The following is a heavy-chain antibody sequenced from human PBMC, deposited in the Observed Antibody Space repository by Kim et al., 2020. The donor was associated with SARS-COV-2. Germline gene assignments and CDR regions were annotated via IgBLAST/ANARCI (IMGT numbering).Heavy chain of an antibody. CDR1: GYTFTAQW. V-gene: IGHV1-2*06. Sequence: ASVKVSCKASGYTFTAQWMHWVRQAPGPGLEWMGRINPNNGHAEYADRSQGRVTLTRDTSINTAYMDLDPRTSADTAVYFCATTPSYCGGDCFEDAFDTWGQGTEVTVSS. CDR3: ATTPSYCGGDCFEDAFDT. J-gene: IGHJ3*02. D-gene: IGHD2-21*02. CDR2: INPNNGHA.